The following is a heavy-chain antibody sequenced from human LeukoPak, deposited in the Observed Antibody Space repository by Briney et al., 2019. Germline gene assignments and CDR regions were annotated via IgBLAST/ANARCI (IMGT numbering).Heavy chain of an antibody. D-gene: IGHD6-6*01. V-gene: IGHV1-69*05. CDR3: AAPVRGSSSARFDY. CDR2: IIPIFGTA. CDR1: GGTFSSYA. Sequence: SVKVSCKASGGTFSSYAISWVRQAPGQGLEGMGGIIPIFGTANYAQKFQGRVTLTTDESTSTAYMELGSLRSEDTAVYYCAAPVRGSSSARFDYWGQGTLVTVSS. J-gene: IGHJ4*02.